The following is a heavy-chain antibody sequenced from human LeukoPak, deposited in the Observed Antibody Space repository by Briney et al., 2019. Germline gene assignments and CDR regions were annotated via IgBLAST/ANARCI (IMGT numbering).Heavy chain of an antibody. CDR1: GGSFSAYY. CDR2: INHRVDT. CDR3: ARGPTISETGYFDY. D-gene: IGHD1-1*01. Sequence: SETLSLTCAVYGGSFSAYYWSWSRQSPGKGLEWIAEINHRVDTNYNPSVKSRVSISVDTSKNQFSLKVTSLTAADTAVYYCARGPTISETGYFDYWGQGTLVTVYS. V-gene: IGHV4-34*01. J-gene: IGHJ4*03.